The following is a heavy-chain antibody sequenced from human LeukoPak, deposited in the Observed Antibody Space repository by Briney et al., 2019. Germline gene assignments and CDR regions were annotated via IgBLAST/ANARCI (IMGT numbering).Heavy chain of an antibody. CDR3: ANEIRPNDY. CDR2: ISYDGSNK. D-gene: IGHD4-17*01. J-gene: IGHJ4*02. CDR1: GFTFSSYA. V-gene: IGHV3-30*04. Sequence: GGSLRLSCAASGFTFSSYAMHWVRQAPGKGLEWVAVISYDGSNKYYADAVKGRFTISRDNSKNTVYLQMNSLRAEDTAVYYCANEIRPNDYWGQGTLVTVSS.